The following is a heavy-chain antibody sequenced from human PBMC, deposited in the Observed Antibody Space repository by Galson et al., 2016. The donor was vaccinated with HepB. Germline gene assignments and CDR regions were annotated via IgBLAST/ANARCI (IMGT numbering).Heavy chain of an antibody. V-gene: IGHV3-30-3*01. CDR3: VREGGQAWLLFDA. J-gene: IGHJ5*02. D-gene: IGHD5-24*01. CDR1: GFSFSTYA. CDR2: ISYDGSNE. Sequence: SLRLSCAASGFSFSTYAVHWVRQAPGKSLEWVAVISYDGSNEDYSDSVKGRFTISRDNSNHTLYLQMNSLRSEDTATYFCVREGGQAWLLFDAWGLGTLVTVSS.